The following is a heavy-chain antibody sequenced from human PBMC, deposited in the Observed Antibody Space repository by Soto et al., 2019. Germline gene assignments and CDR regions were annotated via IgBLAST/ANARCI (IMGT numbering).Heavy chain of an antibody. V-gene: IGHV4-39*01. CDR2: IYYSGST. D-gene: IGHD6-19*01. CDR3: ARSGARVAGPSYYYYYGMDV. J-gene: IGHJ6*02. Sequence: SETLSLTCTVSGGSISSGGYYWSWIRQHPGKGLEWIGYIYYSGSTYYNPSLKSRVTISVDTSKNQFSLKLSSVTAADTAVYYCARSGARVAGPSYYYYYGMDVWGQGTTVTVSS. CDR1: GGSISSGGYY.